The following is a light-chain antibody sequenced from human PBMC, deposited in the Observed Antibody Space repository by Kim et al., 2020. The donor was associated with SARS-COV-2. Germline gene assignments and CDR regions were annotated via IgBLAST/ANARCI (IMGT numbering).Light chain of an antibody. V-gene: IGKV1-33*01. J-gene: IGKJ3*01. CDR1: QDINNY. CDR3: QQYDNLPLFT. CDR2: DAS. Sequence: DIQMTQSPSSLSASVGDRVTITCQASQDINNYLNWYQQKPGKAPKLLIYDASNLETGVPSRFSGSGSGTDFTFPINSLQPEDIATYYCQQYDNLPLFTFGPGTKVDIK.